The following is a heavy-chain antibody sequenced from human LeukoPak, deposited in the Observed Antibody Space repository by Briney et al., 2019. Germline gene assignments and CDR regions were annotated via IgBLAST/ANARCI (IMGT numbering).Heavy chain of an antibody. Sequence: PGGSLRLSCAASEFTFSSYGMHWVRQAPGKGLEWGAVISYDGSNKYYADSVKGRFTISRDNSKNTLYLQMNSLRAEDTAVYYCAKDQGYSYGSYFDYWGQGTLVTVSS. CDR2: ISYDGSNK. V-gene: IGHV3-30*18. CDR3: AKDQGYSYGSYFDY. CDR1: EFTFSSYG. J-gene: IGHJ4*02. D-gene: IGHD5-18*01.